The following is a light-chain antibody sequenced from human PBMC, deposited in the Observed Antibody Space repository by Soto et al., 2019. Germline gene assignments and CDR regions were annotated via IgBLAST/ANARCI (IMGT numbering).Light chain of an antibody. CDR3: QQLNSYLFT. J-gene: IGKJ5*01. Sequence: DIQVTQSPSFLCASVGDRVTITCRASQGISSYLAWYQQKPGKAPKLLIYAASTLQSGVPSRFSGCGSGTEFTLTISSLQPEDFATYYCQQLNSYLFTFGQGTRLEIK. CDR2: AAS. V-gene: IGKV1-9*01. CDR1: QGISSY.